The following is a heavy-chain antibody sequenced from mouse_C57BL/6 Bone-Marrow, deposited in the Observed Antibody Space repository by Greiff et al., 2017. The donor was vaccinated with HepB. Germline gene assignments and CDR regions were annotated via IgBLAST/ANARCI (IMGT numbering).Heavy chain of an antibody. CDR2: ISDGGSYT. CDR1: GFTFSSYA. Sequence: DVQLVESGGGLVKPGGSLKLSCAASGFTFSSYAMSWVRQTPEKRLEWVATISDGGSYTYYPDNVKGRFTISRDNAKNNLYLQMSHLKSEDTAMYYCARDLYSNYDYYAMDYWGQGTSVTVSS. V-gene: IGHV5-4*01. D-gene: IGHD2-5*01. CDR3: ARDLYSNYDYYAMDY. J-gene: IGHJ4*01.